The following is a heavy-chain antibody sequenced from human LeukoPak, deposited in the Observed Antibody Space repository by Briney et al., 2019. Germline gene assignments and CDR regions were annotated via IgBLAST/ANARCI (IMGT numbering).Heavy chain of an antibody. J-gene: IGHJ4*02. V-gene: IGHV3-53*01. CDR1: GFTVITND. Sequence: GGSLRLSCAASGFTVITNDMTWVRQAPGKGLEWVSVYSDGNTKYADSVQGRFTSSRDNSKNTLYLEMNSLSPDDTAVYYCARGVEPLAANTLAYWGQGTLVTVSS. D-gene: IGHD1-14*01. CDR2: YSDGNT. CDR3: ARGVEPLAANTLAY.